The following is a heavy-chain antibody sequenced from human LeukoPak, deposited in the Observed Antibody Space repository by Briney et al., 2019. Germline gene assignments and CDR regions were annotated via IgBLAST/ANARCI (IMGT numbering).Heavy chain of an antibody. V-gene: IGHV4-31*03. J-gene: IGHJ3*02. CDR2: IYYSGST. Sequence: SQTLSLTCTVSGGSISSGGYYWSWIRQHPGKGLEWIGYIYYSGSTYYNPSLKSRVTISVDTSKNQFSLKLSSVTAADTAVYYCARDSADENAFDIWGQGTMVTVSS. CDR3: ARDSADENAFDI. CDR1: GGSISSGGYY.